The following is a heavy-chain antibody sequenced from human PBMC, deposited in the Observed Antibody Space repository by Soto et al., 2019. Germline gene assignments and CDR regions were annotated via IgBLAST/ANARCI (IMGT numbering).Heavy chain of an antibody. D-gene: IGHD4-17*01. CDR2: LYWGDDK. V-gene: IGHV2-5*02. CDR1: GFSLSTSGVG. CDR3: AYRPQVTVTTYYFES. Sequence: QITLKESGPTLVKPTQTLTLTCNLSGFSLSTSGVGVGWFRQPPGKALEWLALLYWGDDKRYRPSLKNRLTVTKDTSENQVVLTMTNLDPVDTATYFCAYRPQVTVTTYYFESWAQGPQVPVSS. J-gene: IGHJ4*02.